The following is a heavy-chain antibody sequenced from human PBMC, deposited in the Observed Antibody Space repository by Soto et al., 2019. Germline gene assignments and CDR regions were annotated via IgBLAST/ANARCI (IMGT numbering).Heavy chain of an antibody. V-gene: IGHV4-34*01. CDR1: GGSVNSGNYY. J-gene: IGHJ3*02. D-gene: IGHD1-1*01. CDR3: ARVERGTATTVVDAFDI. Sequence: QVQLQQWGAGLLKPSETLSLTCAVYGGSVNSGNYYWSWIRQPPGKGLEWIGEMSHSGGTHFNPSLKSRVTPSVDTSKNQFSLKMSSVTAADTALYYCARVERGTATTVVDAFDIWGPGTLVTVSS. CDR2: MSHSGGT.